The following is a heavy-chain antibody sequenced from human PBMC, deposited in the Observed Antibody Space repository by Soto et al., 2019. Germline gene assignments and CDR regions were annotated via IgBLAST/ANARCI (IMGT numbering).Heavy chain of an antibody. D-gene: IGHD4-17*01. CDR3: ARGRGGDYGGSYYYYYGMDV. J-gene: IGHJ6*02. V-gene: IGHV4-34*01. Sequence: SETLSLTCAVYGGSFSGYYWNWLRQPPGEGLEWIGKIDQSGSTNYNPSLKSRVTMSVDTSRSQFSLKLSSVTAADTAVYYCARGRGGDYGGSYYYYYGMDVWGQGTTVTVSS. CDR1: GGSFSGYY. CDR2: IDQSGST.